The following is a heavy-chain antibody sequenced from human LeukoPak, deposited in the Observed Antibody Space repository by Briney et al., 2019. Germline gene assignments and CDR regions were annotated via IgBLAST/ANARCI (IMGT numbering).Heavy chain of an antibody. V-gene: IGHV1-69*13. CDR3: ARLRFLEWLWDY. CDR2: IIPIFGTA. Sequence: GASVKVSCKASGGTFSSYAISWVRQAPGQGLEWMGGIIPIFGTANYAQKFQGRVTITADESTSTAYMELSSLRSEDTAVYYCARLRFLEWLWDYWGQGTLVTVSS. CDR1: GGTFSSYA. D-gene: IGHD3-3*01. J-gene: IGHJ4*02.